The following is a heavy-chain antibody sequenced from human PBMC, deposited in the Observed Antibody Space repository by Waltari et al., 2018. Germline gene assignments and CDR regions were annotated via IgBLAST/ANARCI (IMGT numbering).Heavy chain of an antibody. CDR1: GFTFHDYG. CDR2: INWNGGRT. J-gene: IGHJ4*02. D-gene: IGHD1-1*01. CDR3: VRGSTGIIFDY. Sequence: EVQLVESGGGVVGPGGSLRLSCAVFGFTFHDYGMTWVRQVPGRGLEWVSGINWNGGRTRYTESVKGRFTISRDNAKNSLYLQMNSLRAEDMALYYCVRGSTGIIFDYWGQGTLVTVSS. V-gene: IGHV3-20*04.